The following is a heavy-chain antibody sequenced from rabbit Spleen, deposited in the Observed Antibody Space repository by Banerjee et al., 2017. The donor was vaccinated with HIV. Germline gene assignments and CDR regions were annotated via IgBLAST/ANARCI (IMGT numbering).Heavy chain of an antibody. J-gene: IGHJ4*01. CDR1: GFTFSNNYV. CDR2: IYAGSSGST. D-gene: IGHD1-1*01. V-gene: IGHV1S40*01. CDR3: ARSNGDDRYKL. Sequence: QSLEESGGDLVKPGASLTLTCTASGFTFSNNYVMCWVRQAPGKGLEWIACIYAGSSGSTYYASWAKGRFTISKTSSTTVTLQMTSLTVADTATYFCARSNGDDRYKLWGPGTLVTVS.